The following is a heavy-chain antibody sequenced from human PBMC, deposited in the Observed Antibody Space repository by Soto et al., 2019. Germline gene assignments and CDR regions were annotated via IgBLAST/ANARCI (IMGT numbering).Heavy chain of an antibody. D-gene: IGHD2-2*01. CDR2: MNPNSGNT. CDR3: AKGFLYCSSTSCYPGNWFDP. CDR1: GYTFTSYD. Sequence: QVQLVQSGAEVKKPGASVKVSCKASGYTFTSYDINWVRQATGQGLAWMGWMNPNSGNTGYAQKFQGRVTMTRNTSISTAYMEMSSLRSEDTAVYYCAKGFLYCSSTSCYPGNWFDPWGQGTLVTVSS. J-gene: IGHJ5*02. V-gene: IGHV1-8*01.